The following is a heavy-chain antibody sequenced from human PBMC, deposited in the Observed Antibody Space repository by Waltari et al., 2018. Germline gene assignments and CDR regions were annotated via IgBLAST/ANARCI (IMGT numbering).Heavy chain of an antibody. J-gene: IGHJ6*02. CDR1: GYTFPGYS. V-gene: IGHV1-2*02. D-gene: IGHD1-26*01. CDR3: ARGIGRWELAYGMDV. Sequence: QVPLVQSGAAVKQPGASVNVSCKASGYTFPGYSIYWVRQAPGQGLEWMGWINPNSGSTNYAQKFQGRVAMTEDTSIRTAYMELSRLRSDDAAVYYCARGIGRWELAYGMDVWGQGTTVTVSS. CDR2: INPNSGST.